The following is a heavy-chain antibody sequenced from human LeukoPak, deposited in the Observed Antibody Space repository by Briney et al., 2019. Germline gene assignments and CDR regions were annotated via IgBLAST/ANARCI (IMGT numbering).Heavy chain of an antibody. D-gene: IGHD5-18*01. CDR3: AKVGYSYGYNPPDY. CDR1: GLTFSNYW. V-gene: IGHV3-74*01. J-gene: IGHJ4*02. Sequence: GGSLRLSCAASGLTFSNYWMHWIRQVPGKGLVWVSHIKYDGSATNYADSVKGRFTISRDNSKNTLYLQMNSLGAEDTAVYYCAKVGYSYGYNPPDYWGQGTLVTVSS. CDR2: IKYDGSAT.